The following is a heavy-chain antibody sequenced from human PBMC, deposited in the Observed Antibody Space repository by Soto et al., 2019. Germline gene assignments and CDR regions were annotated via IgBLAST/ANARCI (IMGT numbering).Heavy chain of an antibody. V-gene: IGHV1-2*02. J-gene: IGHJ4*02. CDR2: INPNSSDTRYNSDT. CDR3: ARLDSRTSARYYFDY. Sequence: ASVKVSCKASGYTFTSYYMHWVRQAPGQGLEWMGWINPNSSDTRYNSDTRYAQKFQGRVTMTRDTSISTAYMELSRLRSDDTAVYYCARLDSRTSARYYFDYWGQGTLVTVSS. D-gene: IGHD6-6*01. CDR1: GYTFTSYY.